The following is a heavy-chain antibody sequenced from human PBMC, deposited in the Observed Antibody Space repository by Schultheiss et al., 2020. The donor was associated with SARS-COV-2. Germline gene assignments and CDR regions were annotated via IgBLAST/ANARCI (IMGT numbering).Heavy chain of an antibody. V-gene: IGHV3-48*02. CDR2: ISSSSSTI. CDR1: GFTFSSYS. D-gene: IGHD5-12*01. Sequence: GESLKISCAASGFTFSSYSMNWVRQAPGKGLEWVSYISSSSSTIYYADSVKGRFTISRDNAKNSLYLQMNSLRDEDTAVYYCAREWLPESDEWGQGTLVTVSS. CDR3: AREWLPESDE. J-gene: IGHJ4*02.